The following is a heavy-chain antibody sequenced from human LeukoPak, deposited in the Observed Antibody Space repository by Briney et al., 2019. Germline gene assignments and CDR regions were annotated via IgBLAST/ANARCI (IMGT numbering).Heavy chain of an antibody. V-gene: IGHV3-21*04. CDR3: AREEAVARYYYYGMDV. Sequence: GGSLRLSCAASGFTFSSYSMNWVPQAPGKGLEWVSSISSSSSYIYYADSVKGRFTISRDNAKNSLYLQMNSLRAEDTAVYYCAREEAVARYYYYGMDVWGQGTTVTVSS. CDR2: ISSSSSYI. J-gene: IGHJ6*02. D-gene: IGHD6-19*01. CDR1: GFTFSSYS.